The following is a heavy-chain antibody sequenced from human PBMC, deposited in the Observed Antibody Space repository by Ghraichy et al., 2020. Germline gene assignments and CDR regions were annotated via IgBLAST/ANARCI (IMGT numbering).Heavy chain of an antibody. CDR3: ARVTTVIFDAFDI. V-gene: IGHV4-59*01. CDR1: GGSISSYY. CDR2: IYYSGST. J-gene: IGHJ3*02. Sequence: SETLSLTCTVSGGSISSYYWSWIRQPPGKGLEWIGYIYYSGSTNYNPSLKSRVTISVDTSKNQFSLKLSSVTAADTAVYYCARVTTVIFDAFDIWGQGTMVTVSS. D-gene: IGHD4-17*01.